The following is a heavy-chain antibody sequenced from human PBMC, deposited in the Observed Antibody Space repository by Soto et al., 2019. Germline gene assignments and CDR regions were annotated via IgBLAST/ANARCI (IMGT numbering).Heavy chain of an antibody. CDR2: IIPIFGTA. D-gene: IGHD3-10*01. V-gene: IGHV1-69*06. J-gene: IGHJ6*02. CDR3: ARDNTAGGYYYYGMDV. CDR1: GGTFSSYA. Sequence: QVQLVQSGAEVKKPGSSVKVSCKASGGTFSSYAISWVRQAPGQGLEWMGGIIPIFGTANYAQKFQGRVTSTADKSTSKAYMELGSLRSEDTAVYYCARDNTAGGYYYYGMDVWGQGTTVTVSS.